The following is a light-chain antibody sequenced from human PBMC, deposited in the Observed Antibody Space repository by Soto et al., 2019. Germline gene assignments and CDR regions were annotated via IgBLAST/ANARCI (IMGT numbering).Light chain of an antibody. V-gene: IGKV3-11*01. J-gene: IGKJ4*01. CDR1: QSVGSY. Sequence: EIVLTQSPATLSLSPGERATLSCRASQSVGSYLVWYQQKPGQAPRLLIYDASKRATGIPERFSGSGSGTDFTLTISSLEPEDFAFYYCQQRIDWPSAFGGGTKVEMK. CDR3: QQRIDWPSA. CDR2: DAS.